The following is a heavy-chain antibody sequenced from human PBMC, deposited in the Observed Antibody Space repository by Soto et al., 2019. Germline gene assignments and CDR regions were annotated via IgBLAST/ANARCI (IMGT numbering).Heavy chain of an antibody. V-gene: IGHV1-69*12. Sequence: QVQLVQSGAEVRKPGSSVKVSGRASEDTSSSFAITWVRQAPGKGLEWMGGIIPIFRTPKYGQKFQGRVTIIADEFTNTAYMELSSLRSEDTAVYYCARDNDREQLGGNYYYALDVWGQGTTVIVSS. CDR3: ARDNDREQLGGNYYYALDV. D-gene: IGHD1-1*01. CDR1: EDTSSSFA. CDR2: IIPIFRTP. J-gene: IGHJ6*02.